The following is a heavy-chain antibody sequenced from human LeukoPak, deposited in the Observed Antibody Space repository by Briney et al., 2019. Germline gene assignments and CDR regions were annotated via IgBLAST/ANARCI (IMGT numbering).Heavy chain of an antibody. Sequence: GGSLRLSCAASGFTFDDFGMSWVRQAPGKGLEWVSGINWNGASTGYADSVKGRFTISRDNSKNTLYLQMNSLRAEDTAVYYCARRAGAYSHPYDYWGQGTLVTVSS. CDR2: INWNGAST. D-gene: IGHD4/OR15-4a*01. CDR3: ARRAGAYSHPYDY. V-gene: IGHV3-20*04. CDR1: GFTFDDFG. J-gene: IGHJ4*02.